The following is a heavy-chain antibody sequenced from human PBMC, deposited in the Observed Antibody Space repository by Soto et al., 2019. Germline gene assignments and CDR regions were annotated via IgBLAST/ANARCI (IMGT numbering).Heavy chain of an antibody. D-gene: IGHD3-9*01. CDR1: GFTVSSNY. J-gene: IGHJ3*02. Sequence: EVPLVESGGGLVQPGGSLRLSCAASGFTVSSNYMSWVRQAPGKGLEWVSVIYSGGSTYYADSVKGRFTISRHNSKNTLYLQMNSLRAEDTAVYYCARGRPYDILSHAFDIWGQGTMVTVSS. CDR3: ARGRPYDILSHAFDI. V-gene: IGHV3-53*04. CDR2: IYSGGST.